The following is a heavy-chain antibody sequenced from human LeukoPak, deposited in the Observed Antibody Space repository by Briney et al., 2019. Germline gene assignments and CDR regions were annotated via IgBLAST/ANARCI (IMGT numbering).Heavy chain of an antibody. V-gene: IGHV3-23*01. CDR1: GFTFSSYA. Sequence: GGSLRLSCAASGFTFSSYAMSWVRQAPGKGLEWVSTISGSGGSTYYADSVKGRFTISRDNSKNTLYLQMNSMRAEDTAVYYCAKGTGSYYFRFDYWGQGTLVTVSS. J-gene: IGHJ4*02. CDR2: ISGSGGST. D-gene: IGHD1-26*01. CDR3: AKGTGSYYFRFDY.